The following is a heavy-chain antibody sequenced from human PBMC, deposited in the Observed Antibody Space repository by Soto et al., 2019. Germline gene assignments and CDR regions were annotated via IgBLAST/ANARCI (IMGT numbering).Heavy chain of an antibody. CDR3: ARRSRPIEY. Sequence: GGSLRLSCAASGLNVSYNYMNWVRQAPGKGLEWVSVLYNSGTTYYAVSVKDRFIISRDNAKNSLYLQMDFLRREDTAVYYCARRSRPIEYWGRGTLVTVSS. CDR2: LYNSGTT. CDR1: GLNVSYNY. V-gene: IGHV3-53*01. J-gene: IGHJ4*02. D-gene: IGHD6-25*01.